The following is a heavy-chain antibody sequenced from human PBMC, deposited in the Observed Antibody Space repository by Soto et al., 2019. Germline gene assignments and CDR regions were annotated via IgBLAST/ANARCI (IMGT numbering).Heavy chain of an antibody. D-gene: IGHD5-12*01. CDR2: ISSSSSYI. V-gene: IGHV3-21*01. CDR1: GFTFSSYS. Sequence: RLSCAASGFTFSSYSMNWVRQAPGKGLEWVSSISSSSSYIYYADSVKGRFTISRDNAKNSLYLQMNSLRAEDTAVYYCARDHGMATIFDYWGQGTLVTVSS. J-gene: IGHJ4*02. CDR3: ARDHGMATIFDY.